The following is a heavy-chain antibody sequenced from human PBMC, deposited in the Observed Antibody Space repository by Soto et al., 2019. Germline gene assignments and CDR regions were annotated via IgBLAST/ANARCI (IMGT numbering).Heavy chain of an antibody. CDR1: GFTFSSYG. J-gene: IGHJ3*02. V-gene: IGHV3-30*03. CDR3: LHPDSPESYYDFWSGKADDAFDI. D-gene: IGHD3-3*01. Sequence: QVQLVESGGGVVQPGRSLRLSCAASGFTFSSYGMHWVRQAPGKGLEWVAVISYDGSNKYYADSVKGRFTISRDNSKNTLYQQMNSLRAEDTAVYYCLHPDSPESYYDFWSGKADDAFDIWGQGTMVTVSS. CDR2: ISYDGSNK.